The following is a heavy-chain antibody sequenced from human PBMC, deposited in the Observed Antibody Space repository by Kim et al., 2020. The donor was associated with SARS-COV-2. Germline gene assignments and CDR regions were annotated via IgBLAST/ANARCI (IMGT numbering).Heavy chain of an antibody. CDR3: AKHSHTLRTLYYDMDV. CDR2: IIPILGKP. D-gene: IGHD3-16*01. CDR1: GGTFSNYA. J-gene: IGHJ6*02. Sequence: SVKVSCKAYGGTFSNYAINWVRQAPGQGLEWMGRIIPILGKPNYAQKFQGRVTITADTSTSTAYMELSNLRSEDTAVYYCAKHSHTLRTLYYDMDVWGHRTTVTVS. V-gene: IGHV1-69*04.